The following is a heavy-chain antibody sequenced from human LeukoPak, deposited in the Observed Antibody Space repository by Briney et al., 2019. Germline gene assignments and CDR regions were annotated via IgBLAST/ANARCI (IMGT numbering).Heavy chain of an antibody. CDR1: GGSISSGGYY. Sequence: PSQTLSLTCTVSGGSISSGGYYWSWLRQHPGTGLEGIGYIYYSGSTYYNPSLKSRVTISVDTSKNQFSLKLSSVTAVDTAVYYCARKEDVYYYFDYWGQGTLVTVSS. CDR2: IYYSGST. D-gene: IGHD3-10*01. CDR3: ARKEDVYYYFDY. V-gene: IGHV4-31*03. J-gene: IGHJ4*02.